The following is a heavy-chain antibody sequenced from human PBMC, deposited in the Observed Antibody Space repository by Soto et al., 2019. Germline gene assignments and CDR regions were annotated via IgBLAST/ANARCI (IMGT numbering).Heavy chain of an antibody. D-gene: IGHD4-17*01. V-gene: IGHV1-18*01. Sequence: GASVKVSCKASGYTFTNYGITWVRQAPGQGLEWMGGIGAYNGDTHYTQRLQGRVTMTTDTSTSTAYMELRGLRSDDTAIYYCARARHLGAKLNYYMDVWGKGTTVTVSS. CDR3: ARARHLGAKLNYYMDV. CDR1: GYTFTNYG. CDR2: IGAYNGDT. J-gene: IGHJ6*03.